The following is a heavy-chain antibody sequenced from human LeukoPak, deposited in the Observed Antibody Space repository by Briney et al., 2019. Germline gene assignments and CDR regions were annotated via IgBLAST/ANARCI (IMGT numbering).Heavy chain of an antibody. CDR2: ISYDGSNK. CDR1: GFTFSSYA. CDR3: ARDGVGATDYFDY. Sequence: GGSLRLSCAASGFTFSSYAMHWVRQAPGKGLEWVAVISYDGSNKYYADSVKGRFTISRDNSKNTLYLQMNSLRAEDTAVYYCARDGVGATDYFDYWSQGTLVTVSS. J-gene: IGHJ4*02. V-gene: IGHV3-30-3*01. D-gene: IGHD1-26*01.